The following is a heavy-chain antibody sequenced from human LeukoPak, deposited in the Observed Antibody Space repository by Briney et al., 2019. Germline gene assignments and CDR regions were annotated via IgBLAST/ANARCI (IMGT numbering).Heavy chain of an antibody. J-gene: IGHJ4*02. Sequence: SETLSLTCTVSGGSISSYYWSWIRPPPGKGLEWIGYIYHSGSTNYNPSLKSRVTISVDTSKNQFSLKLSSVTAADTGMYYCARGISSGYEFDYWGQGTLVTVSS. CDR2: IYHSGST. CDR3: ARGISSGYEFDY. CDR1: GGSISSYY. V-gene: IGHV4-59*01. D-gene: IGHD5-12*01.